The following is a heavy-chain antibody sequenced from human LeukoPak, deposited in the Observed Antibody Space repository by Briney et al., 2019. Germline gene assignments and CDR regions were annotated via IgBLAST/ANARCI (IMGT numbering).Heavy chain of an antibody. CDR3: AELGITMIGGV. J-gene: IGHJ6*04. CDR2: ISSSSSYI. CDR1: GFTSSSYS. D-gene: IGHD3-10*02. V-gene: IGHV3-21*01. Sequence: GGSLRLSCAASGFTSSSYSMNWVRQAPGKGLEWVSSISSSSSYIYYADSVKGRFTISRDNAKNSLYLQMNSLRAEDTAVYYCAELGITMIGGVWGKGTTVTISS.